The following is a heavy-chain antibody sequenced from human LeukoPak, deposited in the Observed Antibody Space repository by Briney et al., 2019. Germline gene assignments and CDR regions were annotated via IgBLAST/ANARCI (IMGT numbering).Heavy chain of an antibody. J-gene: IGHJ3*01. CDR3: ARRKENTRGSAFDL. D-gene: IGHD2/OR15-2a*01. CDR2: IYPGDSDT. Sequence: GESLKISCKESGYSFANYWIGWVRQMPGKGLEWMGIIYPGDSDTRYSPSFQGQVTNSVDKSISTAYLQWSSLKASDTAMYYCARRKENTRGSAFDLWGQGTVVTVS. V-gene: IGHV5-51*01. CDR1: GYSFANYW.